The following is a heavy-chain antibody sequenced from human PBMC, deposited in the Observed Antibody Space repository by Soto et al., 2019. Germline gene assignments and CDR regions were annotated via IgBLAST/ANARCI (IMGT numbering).Heavy chain of an antibody. V-gene: IGHV4-34*01. CDR1: GGSFSGYY. J-gene: IGHJ4*02. Sequence: QVQLQQWGAGLLKPSETLSLTCAVYGGSFSGYYWSWIRQPPGKGLEWIGEINHSGSTNYNPSLKSRVTISVDTSKNQFSLKLSSVTAADTAVYYCASNRVVVPAAYDYWGQGTLVTVSS. CDR3: ASNRVVVPAAYDY. CDR2: INHSGST. D-gene: IGHD2-2*01.